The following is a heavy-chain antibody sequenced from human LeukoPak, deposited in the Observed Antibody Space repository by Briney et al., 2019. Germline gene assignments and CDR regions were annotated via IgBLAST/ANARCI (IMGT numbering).Heavy chain of an antibody. CDR2: IYSGGST. Sequence: GGSLRLSCAASGFTVSSNYMSWVRQAPGKGLEWVSVIYSGGSTYYADSVKGRFTISRDNSKNTLYLQMNSLRAEDTGVYYCARVRYGDSSIDYWGQGTLVTVSS. CDR1: GFTVSSNY. J-gene: IGHJ4*02. V-gene: IGHV3-66*01. D-gene: IGHD4-17*01. CDR3: ARVRYGDSSIDY.